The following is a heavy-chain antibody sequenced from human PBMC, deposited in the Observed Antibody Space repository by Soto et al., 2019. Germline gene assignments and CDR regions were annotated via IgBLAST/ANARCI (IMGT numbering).Heavy chain of an antibody. CDR1: GGTFSSYA. CDR2: IIPIFGTA. CDR3: ARDLDSSHSHKDFTVNGMDV. J-gene: IGHJ6*02. Sequence: ASVKVSCKASGGTFSSYAISWVRQAPGQGLEWMGGIIPIFGTANYAQKFQGRVTITADESTSTAYMELSSLRSEDTAVYYCARDLDSSHSHKDFTVNGMDVWGQGTTVTVSS. V-gene: IGHV1-69*13. D-gene: IGHD4-4*01.